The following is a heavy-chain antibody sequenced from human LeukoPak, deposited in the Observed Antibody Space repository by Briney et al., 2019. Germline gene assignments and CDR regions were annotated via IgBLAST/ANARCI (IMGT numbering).Heavy chain of an antibody. J-gene: IGHJ4*02. CDR3: SRDLGGSYNDY. Sequence: ASVKVSCKASGYTFSTYYMHWVRQAPGQGLGWVGVINPSGATTTYAQKFQGRVTMTRDTSTSTVYMELSSLRIEDTAMYYCSRDLGGSYNDYWGQGTMVTVSS. D-gene: IGHD1-26*01. CDR1: GYTFSTYY. CDR2: INPSGATT. V-gene: IGHV1-46*01.